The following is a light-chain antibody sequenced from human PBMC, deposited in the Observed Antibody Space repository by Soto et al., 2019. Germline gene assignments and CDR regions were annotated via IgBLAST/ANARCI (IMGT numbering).Light chain of an antibody. Sequence: QSALTQPSSVSGSPGQSITISCTRTSSDIGSYNYVSWYQHHPGKAPKLMICDVTNRPSGVSNRFSASKSGNTASLTISGLQAEDEADYYCSSYTASSTLVFGTGTKVTVL. CDR1: SSDIGSYNY. CDR2: DVT. V-gene: IGLV2-14*03. J-gene: IGLJ1*01. CDR3: SSYTASSTLV.